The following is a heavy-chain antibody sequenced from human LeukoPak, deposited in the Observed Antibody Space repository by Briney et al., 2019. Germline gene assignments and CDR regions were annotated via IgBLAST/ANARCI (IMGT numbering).Heavy chain of an antibody. D-gene: IGHD3-16*02. CDR2: ILYDGSNK. CDR3: ARVVGSYRSSYFDF. V-gene: IGHV3-30*09. CDR1: GFTFSSYA. J-gene: IGHJ4*02. Sequence: GRSLRLSCAASGFTFSSYAMHWVRQAPGKGLEWVALILYDGSNKYYADSVKGRFAISRDNSQNTLYLQMNSLRAENPGVYYCARVVGSYRSSYFDFLGQGTLVTVSS.